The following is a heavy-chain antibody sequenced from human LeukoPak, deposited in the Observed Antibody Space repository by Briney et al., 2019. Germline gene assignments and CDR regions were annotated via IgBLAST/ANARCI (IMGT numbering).Heavy chain of an antibody. J-gene: IGHJ5*02. Sequence: PGGSLRLSCAASGFTFSSYSMNWVRQAPGKGLEWVSSISSSSSYIYYADSVKGRFTISRDNAKNSLYLQMNSLRAEDTAVYYCARDWGAYRSSWCDNWFDPWGQGTLVTVSS. V-gene: IGHV3-21*01. D-gene: IGHD6-13*01. CDR2: ISSSSSYI. CDR3: ARDWGAYRSSWCDNWFDP. CDR1: GFTFSSYS.